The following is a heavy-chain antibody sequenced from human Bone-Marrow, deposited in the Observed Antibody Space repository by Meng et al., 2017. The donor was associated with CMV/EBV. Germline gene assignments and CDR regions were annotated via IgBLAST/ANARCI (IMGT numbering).Heavy chain of an antibody. Sequence: GSLRLSCTVSGGSINSYYWSWIRQPPGKGLEWIGYVNYNGITNYNPSLKSRVTISVDTSKKQFSLKLTSVTAADTAVYYCARIPWRYGAMDVWGQGPTVTVYS. D-gene: IGHD3-10*01. J-gene: IGHJ6*02. CDR1: GGSINSYY. CDR2: VNYNGIT. V-gene: IGHV4-59*01. CDR3: ARIPWRYGAMDV.